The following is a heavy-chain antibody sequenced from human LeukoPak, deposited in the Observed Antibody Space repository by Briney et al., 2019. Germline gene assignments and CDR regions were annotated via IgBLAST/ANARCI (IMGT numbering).Heavy chain of an antibody. Sequence: SETLSLTCTVSGGSISSYYWSWIRQPPGKGLEWIGYIYYSGSTNYNPSLKSRVTISVDTSKNQFSLKLSSVTAADTAVYYCARASPPPYCCGDCYSDGWFDPWGQGTLVTVSS. CDR1: GGSISSYY. V-gene: IGHV4-59*01. J-gene: IGHJ5*02. CDR3: ARASPPPYCCGDCYSDGWFDP. CDR2: IYYSGST. D-gene: IGHD2-21*02.